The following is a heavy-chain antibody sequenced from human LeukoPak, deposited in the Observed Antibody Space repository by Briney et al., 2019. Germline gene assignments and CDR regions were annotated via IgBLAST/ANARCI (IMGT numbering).Heavy chain of an antibody. V-gene: IGHV1-2*02. CDR2: INPNSGGT. Sequence: ASVKVSCKASGYTFTGYYIHWVRQAPRQGLEWMGWINPNSGGTNYAQNFQGRVTMTRDTSISTAYMELSRLRSDDTAMHYCAREHSSSSGKVFDYWGQGTLVTVSS. CDR1: GYTFTGYY. J-gene: IGHJ4*02. D-gene: IGHD6-6*01. CDR3: AREHSSSSGKVFDY.